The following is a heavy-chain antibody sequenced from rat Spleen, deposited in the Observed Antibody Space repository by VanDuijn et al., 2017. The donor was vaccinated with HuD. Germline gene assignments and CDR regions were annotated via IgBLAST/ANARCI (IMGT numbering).Heavy chain of an antibody. Sequence: EVQLVESGGGLEQPGRSLTLSCAASGFNFSDNAMSWVRQAPKKGLEWVATIVFDGSGTYYRDSVKGRFTISRDNAKSTLYLQMDSLRSEDTATYYCARQRYDGSYYYRGVMDAWGQGASVTVSS. D-gene: IGHD1-12*02. CDR3: ARQRYDGSYYYRGVMDA. CDR2: IVFDGSGT. V-gene: IGHV5-17*01. CDR1: GFNFSDNA. J-gene: IGHJ4*01.